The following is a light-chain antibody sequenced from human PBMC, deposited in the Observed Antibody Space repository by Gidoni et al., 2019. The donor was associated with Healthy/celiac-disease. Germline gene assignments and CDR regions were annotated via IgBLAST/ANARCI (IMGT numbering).Light chain of an antibody. CDR3: QQRSNWHRT. Sequence: EIVLTQSQATLSLSPGERATLSCRASQSVSSYLAWYQQKPGQAPRLLIYDASNRATGIPARFSGSGSGTDFTLTISSLEPEDFAVYYCQQRSNWHRTFGQGTKVEIK. J-gene: IGKJ1*01. CDR1: QSVSSY. CDR2: DAS. V-gene: IGKV3-11*01.